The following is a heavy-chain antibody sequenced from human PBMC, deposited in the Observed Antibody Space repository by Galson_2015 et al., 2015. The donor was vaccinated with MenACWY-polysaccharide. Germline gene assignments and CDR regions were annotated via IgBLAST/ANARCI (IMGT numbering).Heavy chain of an antibody. V-gene: IGHV3-23*01. CDR1: GFTFSSYA. Sequence: SLRLSCAASGFTFSSYAMSWVRQAPGKGLEWVSAISGRGGSTYYADSVRGRSTISRDNSKNTLYLQMNSLRAEDTAIYYCAKDERSGWFGIFDYWGQGILVTVSS. D-gene: IGHD6-19*01. J-gene: IGHJ4*02. CDR2: ISGRGGST. CDR3: AKDERSGWFGIFDY.